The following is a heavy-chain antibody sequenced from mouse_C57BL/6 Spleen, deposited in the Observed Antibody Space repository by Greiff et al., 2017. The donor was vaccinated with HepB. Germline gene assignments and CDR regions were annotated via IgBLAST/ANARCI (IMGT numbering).Heavy chain of an antibody. CDR1: GYTFTSYW. Sequence: QVQLQQPGAELVKPGASVKLSCKASGYTFTSYWMHWVKQRPGQGLEWIGMIHPNSGSTNYNEKFKSKATLTVDKSSSTAYMQLSSLTSEDSAVYYCAREAGGGTNYFDYWGQGTTLTVSS. J-gene: IGHJ2*01. V-gene: IGHV1-64*01. CDR3: AREAGGGTNYFDY. D-gene: IGHD4-1*01. CDR2: IHPNSGST.